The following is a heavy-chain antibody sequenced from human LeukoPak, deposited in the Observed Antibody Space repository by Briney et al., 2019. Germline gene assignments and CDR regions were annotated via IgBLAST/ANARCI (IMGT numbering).Heavy chain of an antibody. Sequence: SQTLSLTCTVSGGSISSGGYYWSWIRQHPGKGLEWIGYIYYSGSTYYNPSLKSRVTISVDTSKNQFSLKLSSVTAADTAVYYCAGYCSSTSCYAGGYYGMDVWGQGTTVTVSS. CDR3: AGYCSSTSCYAGGYYGMDV. J-gene: IGHJ6*02. V-gene: IGHV4-31*03. CDR1: GGSISSGGYY. D-gene: IGHD2-2*01. CDR2: IYYSGST.